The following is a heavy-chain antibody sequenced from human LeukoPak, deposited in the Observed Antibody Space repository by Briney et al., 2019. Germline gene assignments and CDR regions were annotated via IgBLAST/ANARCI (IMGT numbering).Heavy chain of an antibody. Sequence: GSSVKVSCKASGGTFSSYAISWARQAPGQGLEWMGGIIPIFGTANYAQKFQGRVTITADKSTSTAYMELSSLRSEDTAVYYCARQVGSIAAAGYFDYWGQGTLVTVSS. CDR2: IIPIFGTA. V-gene: IGHV1-69*06. CDR1: GGTFSSYA. D-gene: IGHD6-13*01. J-gene: IGHJ4*02. CDR3: ARQVGSIAAAGYFDY.